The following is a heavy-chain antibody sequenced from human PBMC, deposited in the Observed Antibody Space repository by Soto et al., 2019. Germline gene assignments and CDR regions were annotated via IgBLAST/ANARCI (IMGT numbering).Heavy chain of an antibody. CDR2: IDPSGGKT. J-gene: IGHJ5*02. V-gene: IGHV1-46*01. D-gene: IGHD3-10*01. CDR3: GRVMRSLLSITALDT. Sequence: ASVKVSCKASGYTFTRDQIHWVRQAPGQGLEWMGMIDPSGGKTNYAQKFQGRVTMTRDTSTSTVYMALSSLRSEDTAIYFCGRVMRSLLSITALDTWGQGTLVTVSS. CDR1: GYTFTRDQ.